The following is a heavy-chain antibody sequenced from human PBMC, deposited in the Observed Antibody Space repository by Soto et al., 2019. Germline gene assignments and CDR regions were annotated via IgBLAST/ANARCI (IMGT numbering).Heavy chain of an antibody. CDR2: IYYSGST. D-gene: IGHD3-3*01. Sequence: PSETLSLTCTVSGGSISSGVYYWSWIRQHPGNGLEWIGYIYYSGSTYYNPSLKSRVTISVDTSKNQFSLKLSSVTAADTAVYYCARESHDYDFWRGSTDGMDVWGQGSTVTFSS. V-gene: IGHV4-31*03. J-gene: IGHJ6*02. CDR1: GGSISSGVYY. CDR3: ARESHDYDFWRGSTDGMDV.